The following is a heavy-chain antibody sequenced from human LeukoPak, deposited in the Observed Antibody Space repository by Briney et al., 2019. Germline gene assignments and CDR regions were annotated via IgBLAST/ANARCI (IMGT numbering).Heavy chain of an antibody. D-gene: IGHD3-22*01. CDR1: WASINSYL. CDR3: TKGYYDPFDC. J-gene: IGHJ4*02. Sequence: SETLSLTCNVCWASINSYLWKWIRHPPGEGREWIGYIYSAGKTNYTTPLKRRINLSVDTFNNQSSLNMNSVTAADTARYYCTKGYYDPFDCWGQGTLVTVTS. V-gene: IGHV4-59*01. CDR2: IYSAGKT.